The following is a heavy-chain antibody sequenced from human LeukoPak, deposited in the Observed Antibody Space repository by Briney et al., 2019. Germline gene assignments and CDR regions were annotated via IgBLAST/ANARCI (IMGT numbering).Heavy chain of an antibody. CDR2: ISYDGSNK. Sequence: GGSLRLSCAASGFTFSSYAMHWVRQDPGKGLEWVAVISYDGSNKYYADSVKGRFTISRDNSKNTLYLQMNSLRAEDTAVYYCARGGYYYDSSGTFDYWGQGTLVTVSS. J-gene: IGHJ4*02. V-gene: IGHV3-30-3*01. D-gene: IGHD3-22*01. CDR1: GFTFSSYA. CDR3: ARGGYYYDSSGTFDY.